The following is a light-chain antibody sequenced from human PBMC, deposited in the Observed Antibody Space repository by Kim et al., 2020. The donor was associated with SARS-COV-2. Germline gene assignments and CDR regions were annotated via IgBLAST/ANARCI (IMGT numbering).Light chain of an antibody. CDR1: TANIGTHFD. CDR2: ANS. CDR3: QSFDTSLRDSL. J-gene: IGLJ3*02. Sequence: GTYSRTGNTANIGTHFDVHWYQQLPGQAPNLLIYANSNRPSGVPDRFSGSRSGTSLSLVIAGLQAEDEATYYCQSFDTSLRDSLFGGGTQLTVL. V-gene: IGLV1-40*01.